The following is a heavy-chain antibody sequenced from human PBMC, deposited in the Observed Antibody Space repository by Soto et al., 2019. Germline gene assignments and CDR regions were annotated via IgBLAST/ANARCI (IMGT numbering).Heavy chain of an antibody. V-gene: IGHV3-23*01. CDR3: AKGSQYDDSSRNFDY. CDR2: ISGSGGST. CDR1: GFTFSSYA. J-gene: IGHJ4*02. Sequence: EVQLLESGGGLLQPGGSLRLSCAASGFTFSSYAMSWVRQAPGKGLEWVSAISGSGGSTYYADSVKGRFTISRDNSKNTLYLQMNSLRAEDTAVYYCAKGSQYDDSSRNFDYWGQGTLVTVYS. D-gene: IGHD3-22*01.